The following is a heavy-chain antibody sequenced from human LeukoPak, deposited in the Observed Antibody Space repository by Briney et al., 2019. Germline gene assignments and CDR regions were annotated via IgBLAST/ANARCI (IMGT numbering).Heavy chain of an antibody. CDR2: INHSGST. Sequence: SETLSLTCSVSGGSISSRSHYWGWIRQPPGKGLEWIGEINHSGSTNYNLSLKSRVTISVDTSKNQFSLKLSSVTAADTAVYYCARDPYCSSTSCERWFDPWGQGTLVTVSS. J-gene: IGHJ5*02. CDR3: ARDPYCSSTSCERWFDP. D-gene: IGHD2-2*01. V-gene: IGHV4-39*07. CDR1: GGSISSRSHY.